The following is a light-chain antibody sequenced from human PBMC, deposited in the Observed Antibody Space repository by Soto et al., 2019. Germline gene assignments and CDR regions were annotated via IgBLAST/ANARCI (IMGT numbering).Light chain of an antibody. CDR3: QQYNSWPLT. Sequence: EIVMTQSPATLSVSPGERATLSCRASQSISSNLAWYQQKPDQAPRLLIYGASARATGVPARFSGSGSGTEFTLTISSLQSEDFAVYYCQQYNSWPLTFGGGTKVEIK. CDR2: GAS. CDR1: QSISSN. J-gene: IGKJ4*01. V-gene: IGKV3-15*01.